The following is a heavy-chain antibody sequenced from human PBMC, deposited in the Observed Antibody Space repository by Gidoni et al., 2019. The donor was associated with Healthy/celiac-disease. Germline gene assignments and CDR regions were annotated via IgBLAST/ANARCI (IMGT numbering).Heavy chain of an antibody. V-gene: IGHV3-23*01. CDR2: ISGSGGST. J-gene: IGHJ6*02. D-gene: IGHD4-17*01. CDR1: GFPFSSYA. CDR3: AKGDGDTPGNGMDV. Sequence: EVQLLESGGGLVQPGGSLRLSCAASGFPFSSYAMSWVRQAPGKGLEWVSAISGSGGSTYYADSVKGRFTISRDNSKNTRYLQMNSLRAEDTAVYYCAKGDGDTPGNGMDVWGQGTTVTVSS.